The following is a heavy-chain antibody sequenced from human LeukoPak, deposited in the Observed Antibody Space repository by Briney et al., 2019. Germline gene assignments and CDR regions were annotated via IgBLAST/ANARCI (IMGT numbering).Heavy chain of an antibody. CDR3: TRLSTAGGTFDF. Sequence: SETLSLTCTVSGGSISSSSYYWGWIRQPPGKGLEWIGSIYYSGNTYYSPSLKSRVTISVDTSKNQFSLKLSSVTAADTAVYHCTRLSTAGGTFDFWGQGTMVTVSS. CDR2: IYYSGNT. V-gene: IGHV4-39*01. CDR1: GGSISSSSYY. D-gene: IGHD3-10*01. J-gene: IGHJ3*01.